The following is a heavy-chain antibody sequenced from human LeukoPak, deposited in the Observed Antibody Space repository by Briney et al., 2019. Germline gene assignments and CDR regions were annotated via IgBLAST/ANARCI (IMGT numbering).Heavy chain of an antibody. CDR3: ARGTFGELFDY. V-gene: IGHV4-31*01. Sequence: SETLSLTCTVSGGSISSGGYYWGWLRQHPGRGLEWVGYIYYSGSTYYNPSLKSPVTISVDTSKNQFSLKLSSVTAADTAVYYCARGTFGELFDYWGQGTLVTVSS. J-gene: IGHJ4*02. CDR2: IYYSGST. D-gene: IGHD3-10*01. CDR1: GGSISSGGYY.